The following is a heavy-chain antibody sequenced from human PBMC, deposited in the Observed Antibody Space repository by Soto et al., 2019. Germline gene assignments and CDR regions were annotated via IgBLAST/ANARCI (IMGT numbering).Heavy chain of an antibody. CDR2: IKQDGSEE. Sequence: SLRLSCAASGFTFSSYWMSWVRQAPGKGLEWVANIKQDGSEEYYVDSVKGRFTISRDNAKNSLYLQMNSLRAEDTAVYYCARGVLAAAGYYYYYYGMDVWGQGTTVTVSS. CDR3: ARGVLAAAGYYYYYYGMDV. CDR1: GFTFSSYW. D-gene: IGHD6-13*01. J-gene: IGHJ6*02. V-gene: IGHV3-7*03.